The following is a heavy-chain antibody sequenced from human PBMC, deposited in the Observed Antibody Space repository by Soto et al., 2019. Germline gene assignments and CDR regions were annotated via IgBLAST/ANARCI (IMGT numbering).Heavy chain of an antibody. Sequence: GGSLRLSCAASGFTFSSYAMSWVRQAPGKGLEWVSAISGSGGSTYYADSVKGRFTISRDNSKNTLYLQMNSLRAEDTAVYYCAKGPSIEQWLENYYYYGMDVWGRGTTVTVSS. J-gene: IGHJ6*02. D-gene: IGHD6-19*01. CDR1: GFTFSSYA. CDR2: ISGSGGST. CDR3: AKGPSIEQWLENYYYYGMDV. V-gene: IGHV3-23*01.